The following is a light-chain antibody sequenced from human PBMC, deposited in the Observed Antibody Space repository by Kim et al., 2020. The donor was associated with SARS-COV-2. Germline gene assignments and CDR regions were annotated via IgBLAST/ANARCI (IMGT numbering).Light chain of an antibody. CDR2: GKN. V-gene: IGLV3-19*01. Sequence: GQTVRITCQGDSLRSYYASWYQQKPVQAPVLVIYGKNNRPSGIPDRFSGSSSGNTASLTITGAQAEDEADYYCNSRDSSGNHLWVFGGGTQLTVL. CDR3: NSRDSSGNHLWV. CDR1: SLRSYY. J-gene: IGLJ3*02.